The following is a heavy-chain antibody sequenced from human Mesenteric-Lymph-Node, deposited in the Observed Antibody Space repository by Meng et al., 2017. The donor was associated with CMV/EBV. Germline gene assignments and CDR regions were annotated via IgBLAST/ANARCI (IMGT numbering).Heavy chain of an antibody. CDR2: ISSSGSTI. J-gene: IGHJ6*02. V-gene: IGHV3-11*01. CDR1: GFTFSDYY. Sequence: GESLKISCAASGFTFSDYYMSWIRQAPGKGLEWVSYISSSGSTIYYADSVKGRFTISRDNAKNSLYLQMNSLRAEDTAVYYCARNQTTYDFWSGRYYYYGMDVWGQGTTVTVSS. CDR3: ARNQTTYDFWSGRYYYYGMDV. D-gene: IGHD3-3*01.